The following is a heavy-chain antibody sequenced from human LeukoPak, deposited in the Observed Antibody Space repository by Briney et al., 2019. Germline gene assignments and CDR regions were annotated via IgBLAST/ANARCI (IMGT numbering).Heavy chain of an antibody. Sequence: GGSLRLSCAASGFTFSSYAMSWVRQAPGRGLEWVSAISGSGGSTYYAGSVKGRFTISRDNSKNTLYLQMNSLRAEDTAVYYCAKDQIATVEPYYFDYWGQGTLVTVSS. V-gene: IGHV3-23*01. CDR3: AKDQIATVEPYYFDY. CDR1: GFTFSSYA. CDR2: ISGSGGST. D-gene: IGHD4-23*01. J-gene: IGHJ4*02.